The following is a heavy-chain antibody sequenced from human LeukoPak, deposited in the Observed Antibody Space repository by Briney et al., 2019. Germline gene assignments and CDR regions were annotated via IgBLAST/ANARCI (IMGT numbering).Heavy chain of an antibody. Sequence: GRSLRLSCAASGFXFSSYGIHWVRQAPGKGLEWVALIWYDGSNKYYADSVKGRFTISRDNAENTLYLQMNSLRAEDTAVYYCARDLGYASGHPFDYWGQGTMVTVSS. CDR1: GFXFSSYG. V-gene: IGHV3-33*01. D-gene: IGHD6-19*01. CDR2: IWYDGSNK. J-gene: IGHJ4*02. CDR3: ARDLGYASGHPFDY.